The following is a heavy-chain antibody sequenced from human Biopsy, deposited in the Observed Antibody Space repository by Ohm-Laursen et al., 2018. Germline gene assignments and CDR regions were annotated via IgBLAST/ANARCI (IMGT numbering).Heavy chain of an antibody. J-gene: IGHJ6*02. CDR3: ARATNSTGWPYYYFYGMDV. CDR2: ISDSGST. D-gene: IGHD2/OR15-2a*01. Sequence: SDTLSLTCAVSGGSISSYYWSWIRQPPGKGLEWIGYISDSGSTNSNPSIKSRVTVSVDTSKNQFSLKLTSVTAADTAVYYCARATNSTGWPYYYFYGMDVWGQGTTVTVSS. V-gene: IGHV4-59*07. CDR1: GGSISSYY.